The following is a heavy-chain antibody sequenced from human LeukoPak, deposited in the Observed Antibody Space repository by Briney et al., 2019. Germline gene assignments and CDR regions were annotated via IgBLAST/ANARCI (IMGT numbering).Heavy chain of an antibody. CDR2: INPNSGGT. J-gene: IGHJ6*03. CDR1: GYTFTGYY. V-gene: IGHV1-2*02. D-gene: IGHD3-10*01. CDR3: ARGYPGGGWFGELLVSGNYYYMDV. Sequence: GASVKVSCKASGYTFTGYYMHWVRQAPGQGLEWMGWINPNSGGTNYAQKLQGRVTMTTDTSTSTAYMELRSLRSDDTAVYYCARGYPGGGWFGELLVSGNYYYMDVWGKGTTVTVSS.